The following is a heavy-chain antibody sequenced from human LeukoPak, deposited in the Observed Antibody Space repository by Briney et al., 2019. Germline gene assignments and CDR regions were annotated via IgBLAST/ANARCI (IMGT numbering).Heavy chain of an antibody. J-gene: IGHJ4*02. CDR3: ASSGSYRFDY. CDR1: GFTFSSYS. D-gene: IGHD1-26*01. V-gene: IGHV3-48*02. CDR2: ITASGTAM. Sequence: GGSLRLSCAASGFTFSSYSMNWVRQAPGKGLEWVSHITASGTAMFYADSVKGRFTISRDNAKNSLYLRMNSLRDEDTAVYYCASSGSYRFDYWGQGTLVTVSS.